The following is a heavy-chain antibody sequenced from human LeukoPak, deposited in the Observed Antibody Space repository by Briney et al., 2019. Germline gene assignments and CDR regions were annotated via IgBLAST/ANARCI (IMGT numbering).Heavy chain of an antibody. CDR2: ISGSGGST. Sequence: GGSLRLSCAASGFTFSSYAMSWVRQAPGKGLEWVSAISGSGGSTYYADSVKGRFTISRDNSKNTLYLQMNSLRAEDTAVYYCARAPQVEYYYYYYMDVWGKGTTVTVSS. CDR3: ARAPQVEYYYYYYMDV. D-gene: IGHD2-15*01. V-gene: IGHV3-23*01. J-gene: IGHJ6*03. CDR1: GFTFSSYA.